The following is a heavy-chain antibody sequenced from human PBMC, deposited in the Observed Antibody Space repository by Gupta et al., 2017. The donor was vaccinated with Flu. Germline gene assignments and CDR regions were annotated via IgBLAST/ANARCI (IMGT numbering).Heavy chain of an antibody. D-gene: IGHD2-2*01. CDR3: ARELYCSSTSCSDVFDY. CDR2: IWYDESKK. Sequence: GKGLEWVAVIWYDESKKYYADSVKGRFTISRDNSKNTLYLQMNSLRVEDTAVYFCARELYCSSTSCSDVFDYWGQGTLVTVSS. J-gene: IGHJ4*02. V-gene: IGHV3-33*01.